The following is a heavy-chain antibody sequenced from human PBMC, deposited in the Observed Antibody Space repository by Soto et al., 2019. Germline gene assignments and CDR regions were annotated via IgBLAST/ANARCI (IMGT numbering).Heavy chain of an antibody. CDR3: TAPGLWSASYRDFYYVMDV. CDR1: GFTFSNAW. J-gene: IGHJ6*02. Sequence: GGSLRLSCAASGFTFSNAWMSWVRQAPGKGLEWVGRIKSKSDGGTTDYFAPVKGRFTISRDDSKNTLYLQMNSLKTEDTAAYYCTAPGLWSASYRDFYYVMDVWGQGTTVTVSS. CDR2: IKSKSDGGTT. D-gene: IGHD3-3*01. V-gene: IGHV3-15*01.